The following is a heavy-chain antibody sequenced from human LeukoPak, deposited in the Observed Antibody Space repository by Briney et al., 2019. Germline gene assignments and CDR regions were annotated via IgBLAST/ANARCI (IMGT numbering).Heavy chain of an antibody. J-gene: IGHJ6*02. CDR3: ARDYPRYYYYGMDV. Sequence: GGSLRLSCAASGFTFSSYWMSWVRQAPGKGLEWVANIKQDGSENYYVDSVKGRFTISRDNAKNSLYLQMNSLRAEDTAVYYCARDYPRYYYYGMDVWGQGTTVTVSS. V-gene: IGHV3-7*01. CDR2: IKQDGSEN. CDR1: GFTFSSYW.